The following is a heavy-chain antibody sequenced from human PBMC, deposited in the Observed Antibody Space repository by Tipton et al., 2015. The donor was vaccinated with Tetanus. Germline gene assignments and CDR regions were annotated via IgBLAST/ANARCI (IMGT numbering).Heavy chain of an antibody. D-gene: IGHD3-9*01. CDR1: GGSFSGYY. Sequence: TLSLTCAVYGGSFSGYYWSWIRQPPGKGLEWIGEINHSGSTNYNPSLKSRVTISVDTSKNQFSLKLSSVTAADTAVYYCARAEVNFTTAPPGYYNVYYYYGMDVWGQGTTVTVSS. CDR3: ARAEVNFTTAPPGYYNVYYYYGMDV. CDR2: INHSGST. V-gene: IGHV4-34*01. J-gene: IGHJ6*02.